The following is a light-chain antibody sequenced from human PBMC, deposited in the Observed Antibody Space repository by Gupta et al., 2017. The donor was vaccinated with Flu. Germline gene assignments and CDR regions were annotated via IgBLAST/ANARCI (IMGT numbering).Light chain of an antibody. J-gene: IGKJ2*01. CDR2: GAS. Sequence: EIVMTQSPATLSVSPEERATLSCRAGQSVSSDLAWYQQKPGQAPRLLINGASTRATGIPASFSGSGSGTEFTLTISSLQSEDSAVYYCQQYNDWPTTFGQGTKLEIK. CDR3: QQYNDWPTT. CDR1: QSVSSD. V-gene: IGKV3-15*01.